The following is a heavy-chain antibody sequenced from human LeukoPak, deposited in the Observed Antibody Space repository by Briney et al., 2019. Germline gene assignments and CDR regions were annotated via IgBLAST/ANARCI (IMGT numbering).Heavy chain of an antibody. D-gene: IGHD6-6*01. J-gene: IGHJ2*01. Sequence: PSETLSLTCAVYGGSFSGYYWSWIRQPPGKGLEWIGEINHSGSTNYNPSLKSRVTISVDTSKNQFSLKLSAVTAADTAVYYCARGIAARPQGYFDLWGRGTLVTVSS. V-gene: IGHV4-34*01. CDR1: GGSFSGYY. CDR2: INHSGST. CDR3: ARGIAARPQGYFDL.